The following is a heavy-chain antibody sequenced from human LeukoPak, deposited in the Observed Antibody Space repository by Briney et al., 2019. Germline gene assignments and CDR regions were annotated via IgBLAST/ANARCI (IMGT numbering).Heavy chain of an antibody. V-gene: IGHV3-66*01. D-gene: IGHD3-3*01. CDR3: ARTSRGVITY. CDR1: GFTVSSNY. CDR2: IYSSGST. J-gene: IGHJ4*02. Sequence: PGGSLRLSCAASGFTVSSNYMSWVRQAPGKGLEWVSVIYSSGSTYYADSVKGRFTISRDNPKNTLYLQMNSLRAEDTAVYYCARTSRGVITYWGQGTLVTVSS.